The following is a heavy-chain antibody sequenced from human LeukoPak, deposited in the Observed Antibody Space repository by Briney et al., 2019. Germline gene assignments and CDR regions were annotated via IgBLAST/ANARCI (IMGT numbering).Heavy chain of an antibody. CDR2: IYPGDSDT. CDR1: GFTFSSYW. V-gene: IGHV5-51*01. J-gene: IGHJ4*02. CDR3: ARGYYDYVWGSYRQPQLPDY. Sequence: GGSLRLSCAASGFTFSSYWMSWVRQMPEKGLEWMGIIYPGDSDTRYSPSFQGQVTISADKSISTAYLQWSSPKASDTAMYYCARGYYDYVWGSYRQPQLPDYWGQGTLVTVSS. D-gene: IGHD3-16*02.